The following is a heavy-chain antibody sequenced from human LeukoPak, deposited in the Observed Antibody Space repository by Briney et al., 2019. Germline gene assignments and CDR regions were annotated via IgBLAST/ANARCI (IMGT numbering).Heavy chain of an antibody. D-gene: IGHD6-13*01. CDR2: ISGSGGGT. CDR3: ARGTIAAAGYYYFDY. CDR1: GFTFSNYA. J-gene: IGHJ4*02. V-gene: IGHV3-23*01. Sequence: GGSLRLSCAASGFTFSNYAMSWVRQAPGKGLEWVSAISGSGGGTYYADSVKGRFTISRDNSKNSLYLQMNSLRAEDTAVYYCARGTIAAAGYYYFDYWGQGTQVTVSS.